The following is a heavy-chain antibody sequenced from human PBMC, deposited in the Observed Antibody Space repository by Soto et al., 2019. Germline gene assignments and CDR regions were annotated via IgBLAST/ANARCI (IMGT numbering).Heavy chain of an antibody. J-gene: IGHJ6*03. CDR2: INHSGST. CDR1: GGSFSGYY. D-gene: IGHD6-6*01. V-gene: IGHV4-34*01. Sequence: SETLSLTCAVYGGSFSGYYWSWIRQTPGKGLEWIGEINHSGSTNYNPSLKSRVTISADTSKNQFSPKLSSVTAADPAVYYCASAVSIAARDYYYCMGVWGKVTTVTVSS. CDR3: ASAVSIAARDYYYCMGV.